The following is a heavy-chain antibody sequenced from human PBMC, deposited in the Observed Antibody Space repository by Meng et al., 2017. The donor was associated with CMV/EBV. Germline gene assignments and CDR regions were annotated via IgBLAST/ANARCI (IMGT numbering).Heavy chain of an antibody. CDR1: GFTFSNYD. CDR3: ARGASSTDAFDF. Sequence: GRSLRLSCAASGFTFSNYDMHWVRQATGKGLEWVSSIGTAGDTYYPGSVKGRFSISRENAKNSLYLQINSLRAGDTAVYYCARGASSTDAFDFWGPGTVVTVSS. D-gene: IGHD6-6*01. J-gene: IGHJ3*01. CDR2: IGTAGDT. V-gene: IGHV3-13*01.